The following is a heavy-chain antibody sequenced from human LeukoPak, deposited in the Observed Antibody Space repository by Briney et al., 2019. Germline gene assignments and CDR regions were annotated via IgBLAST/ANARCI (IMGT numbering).Heavy chain of an antibody. J-gene: IGHJ4*02. CDR1: GGSISSSSYY. CDR3: ARDFQTLYQLPHRSIAAPGYFDY. D-gene: IGHD2-2*01. V-gene: IGHV4-39*07. Sequence: PSETLSLTCTVSGGSISSSSYYWGWIRQPPGKGLEWIGSIYYSGSTYYNPSLKSLVTISVDTSKNQFSLKLSSVTAADTAVYYCARDFQTLYQLPHRSIAAPGYFDYWGQGTLVTVSS. CDR2: IYYSGST.